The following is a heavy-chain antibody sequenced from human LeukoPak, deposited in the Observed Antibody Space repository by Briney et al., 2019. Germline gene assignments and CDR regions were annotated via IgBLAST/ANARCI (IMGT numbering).Heavy chain of an antibody. J-gene: IGHJ5*02. CDR3: AKAGYSSSWYEFDWFDP. CDR1: GFTFDDYA. Sequence: GGSLRLSCAASGFTFDDYAMHWVRQAPGKGLEWVSGISWNSGSTGYADSVKGRFTISRDNAKNSLYLQMNSLRAEDTALYYCAKAGYSSSWYEFDWFDPWGQGTLVTVSS. D-gene: IGHD6-13*01. V-gene: IGHV3-9*01. CDR2: ISWNSGST.